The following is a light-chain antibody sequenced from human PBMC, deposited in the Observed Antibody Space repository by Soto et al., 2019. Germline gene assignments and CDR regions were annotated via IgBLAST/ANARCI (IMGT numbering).Light chain of an antibody. V-gene: IGLV2-23*01. CDR2: EGS. Sequence: QPVLTQPASVSGSPGQSITISCTGTSSDVGSYNLVSWYQQHPGKAPKLMIYEGSKRPSGVSNRFSGSKSGNTASLTISGLQAEDEADYYCCSYASSSLWVFGGGTKLSVL. CDR1: SSDVGSYNL. CDR3: CSYASSSLWV. J-gene: IGLJ3*02.